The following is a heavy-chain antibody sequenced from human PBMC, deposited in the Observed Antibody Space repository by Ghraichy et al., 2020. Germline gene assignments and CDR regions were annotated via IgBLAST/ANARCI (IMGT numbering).Heavy chain of an antibody. Sequence: SETPSLTCAVYGGSFSGYYWSWIRQPPGKGLEWIGEINHSGSTNYNPSLKSRVTISVDTSKNQFSLKLSSVTAADTAVYYCARGGIAAAGNYYYGMDVWGQGTTVTVSS. CDR2: INHSGST. V-gene: IGHV4-34*01. D-gene: IGHD6-13*01. J-gene: IGHJ6*02. CDR1: GGSFSGYY. CDR3: ARGGIAAAGNYYYGMDV.